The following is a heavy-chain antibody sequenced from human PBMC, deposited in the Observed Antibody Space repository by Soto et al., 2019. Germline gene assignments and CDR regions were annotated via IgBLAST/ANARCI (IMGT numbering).Heavy chain of an antibody. CDR1: GFTVSSDH. D-gene: IGHD6-19*01. CDR2: IYVGGDT. J-gene: IGHJ4*02. CDR3: VRENSGWSRAQGN. V-gene: IGHV3-66*01. Sequence: EMPLVESGGGLAQPGGSLRLSCAASGFTVSSDHMSWVRQVPGKGLEWVSVIYVGGDTFYADSVKGRFTISRDNSKNTLYLQMDGLRAEDTAIYYCVRENSGWSRAQGNWGQGTLVTVSS.